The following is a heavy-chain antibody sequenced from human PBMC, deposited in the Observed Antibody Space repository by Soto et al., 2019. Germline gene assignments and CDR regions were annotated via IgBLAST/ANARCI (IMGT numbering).Heavy chain of an antibody. CDR3: ARDGYCSGGRCYRRNDY. CDR2: IKDDGSEK. CDR1: GFTFSGYW. D-gene: IGHD2-15*01. Sequence: EVQLVESGGGLVQPGGSLRLSCAASGFTFSGYWMTWARQAPGKGLEWVAQIKDDGSEKFYVDSVKGRFTFSRDNADNLLYLQMNSLRAEDTAVYFCARDGYCSGGRCYRRNDYWGQGTLVIVSS. J-gene: IGHJ4*02. V-gene: IGHV3-7*01.